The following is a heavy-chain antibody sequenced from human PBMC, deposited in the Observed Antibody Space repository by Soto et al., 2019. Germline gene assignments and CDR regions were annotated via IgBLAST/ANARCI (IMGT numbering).Heavy chain of an antibody. V-gene: IGHV3-30-3*01. CDR2: ISYDGSNK. J-gene: IGHJ3*02. CDR3: AREYYYDSSGAPTEAFDI. Sequence: WGSLRLSCAASGFTFSSYAMHWVRQAPGKGLEWVAVISYDGSNKYYADSVKGRFTISRDNSKNTRYLQMNSLRAEDTAVYYCAREYYYDSSGAPTEAFDIWGQGTMVTVSS. CDR1: GFTFSSYA. D-gene: IGHD3-22*01.